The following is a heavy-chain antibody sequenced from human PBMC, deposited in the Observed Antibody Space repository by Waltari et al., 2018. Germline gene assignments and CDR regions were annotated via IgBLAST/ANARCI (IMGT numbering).Heavy chain of an antibody. CDR1: RFSVSDSY. Sequence: EVQLLQSGGGLVQPGGSLRLSCAASRFSVSDSYIHLVRQAPGKGLGWVSSISGEVNAYYAASVTGRFTITRDSSRISHFFQLNSLRSEDTAVYYCARSTDYNMRNLFNVWVQGSLVTVSS. V-gene: IGHV3-66*02. J-gene: IGHJ5*02. CDR2: ISGEVNA. CDR3: ARSTDYNMRNLFNV. D-gene: IGHD4-4*01.